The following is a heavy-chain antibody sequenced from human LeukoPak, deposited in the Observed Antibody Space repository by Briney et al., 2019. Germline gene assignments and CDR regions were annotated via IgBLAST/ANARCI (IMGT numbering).Heavy chain of an antibody. Sequence: SETLSLTCTVSGYSISSGYYWGWIRQPPGKGLEWIGSIYHSGSTYYNPSLESRVTISVDTSKNQFSLKLSSVTAADTAVYYCARGTSPTHYYYMDVWGKGTTVTVSS. CDR3: ARGTSPTHYYYMDV. V-gene: IGHV4-38-2*02. CDR1: GYSISSGYY. J-gene: IGHJ6*03. CDR2: IYHSGST.